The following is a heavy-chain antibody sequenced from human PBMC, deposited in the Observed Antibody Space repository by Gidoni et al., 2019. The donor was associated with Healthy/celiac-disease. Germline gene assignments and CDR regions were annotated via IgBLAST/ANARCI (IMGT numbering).Heavy chain of an antibody. CDR2: INQSGST. D-gene: IGHD2-21*02. J-gene: IGHJ6*02. Sequence: QVQLQQWGAGLLLPSETLSLTCAVYGGSFRGYYWSWIRQPPGKGLEWIGEINQSGSTNYNPSLKSRVTISVYTSKNQFSLKLSSVTAADTAVYYCARGRGRVTKYYYYYGMDVWGQGTTVTVSS. V-gene: IGHV4-34*01. CDR1: GGSFRGYY. CDR3: ARGRGRVTKYYYYYGMDV.